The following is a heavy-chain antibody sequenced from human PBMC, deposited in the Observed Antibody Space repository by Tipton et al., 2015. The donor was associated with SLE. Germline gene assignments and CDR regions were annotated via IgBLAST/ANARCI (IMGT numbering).Heavy chain of an antibody. CDR2: IYTSGST. V-gene: IGHV4-61*02. Sequence: TLSLTCTVSGGSISSGSYYWSRIRQPAGKGLEWIGLIYTSGSTNYNPSLKSRVTISVDTSKNQFSLKLSSVTAADTAVYYCARERLYSSSWFSDWGQASLVTVSS. J-gene: IGHJ4*02. CDR1: GGSISSGSYY. CDR3: ARERLYSSSWFSD. D-gene: IGHD6-13*01.